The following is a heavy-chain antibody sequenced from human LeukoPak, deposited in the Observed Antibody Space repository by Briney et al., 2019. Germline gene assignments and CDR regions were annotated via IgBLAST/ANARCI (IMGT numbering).Heavy chain of an antibody. CDR3: AREVANAGMDV. D-gene: IGHD5-12*01. CDR1: GGTFSSYA. CDR2: IIPILGIA. Sequence: SVKVSCKASGGTFSSYAISWVRQAPGQGPEWMGRIIPILGIANYAQKFQGRVTITADKSTSTAYMELSSLRSEDTAVYYCAREVANAGMDVWGQGTTVTVSS. V-gene: IGHV1-69*04. J-gene: IGHJ6*02.